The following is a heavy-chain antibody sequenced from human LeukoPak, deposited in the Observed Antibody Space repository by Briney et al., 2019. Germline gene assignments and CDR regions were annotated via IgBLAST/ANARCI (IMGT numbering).Heavy chain of an antibody. CDR1: GFTLSDYW. J-gene: IGHJ4*02. CDR2: IKGDGSEK. D-gene: IGHD3-10*01. V-gene: IGHV3-7*01. Sequence: GGSLRPSCVASGFTLSDYWMSWVRQAPGKRPEWVANIKGDGSEKNYVDFVEGRFTISRDNAKKSLCLQMSSLRAEDTAMYYCVREGSLFQNWGQGALVTVSS. CDR3: VREGSLFQN.